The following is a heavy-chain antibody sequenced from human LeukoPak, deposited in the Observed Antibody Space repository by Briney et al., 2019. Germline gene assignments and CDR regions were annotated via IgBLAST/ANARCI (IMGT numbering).Heavy chain of an antibody. Sequence: GGSLRLSCAASGFTFDDYAMHWVRQAPGKGLEWVSGIIWNSGSIGYADSVKGRFTISRDNAKNSLYLQMNSLRAEDTALYYCAKGNYDSSGHYGDAFDIWGQGTMVTVSS. CDR1: GFTFDDYA. J-gene: IGHJ3*02. CDR2: IIWNSGSI. V-gene: IGHV3-9*01. CDR3: AKGNYDSSGHYGDAFDI. D-gene: IGHD3-22*01.